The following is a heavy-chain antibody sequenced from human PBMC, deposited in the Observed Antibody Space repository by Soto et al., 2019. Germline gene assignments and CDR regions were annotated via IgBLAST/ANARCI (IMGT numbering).Heavy chain of an antibody. Sequence: ASVKVSCKASGYTFTSYGISWVRQAPGQGLEWMGWISAYNGNTNYAQKLQGRVTMTTDTSTSTAYMELRSLRSDDTAVYYCARAKYSYGSRDAFDIWGQGTMVTVSS. CDR1: GYTFTSYG. D-gene: IGHD5-18*01. V-gene: IGHV1-18*01. CDR2: ISAYNGNT. CDR3: ARAKYSYGSRDAFDI. J-gene: IGHJ3*02.